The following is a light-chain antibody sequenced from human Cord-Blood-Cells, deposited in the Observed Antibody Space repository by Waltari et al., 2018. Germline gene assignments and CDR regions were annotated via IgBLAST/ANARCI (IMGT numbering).Light chain of an antibody. J-gene: IGKJ3*01. Sequence: EIVLTQSPATLSLSPGERATLSCRASQSVSSYLAWYQQKPGQAPRLLIYDASNRATGIPARFSGSGSGTDFTLTISSLEPEDFAVYYCQQRSNWPQITFGHGTEVDIK. CDR1: QSVSSY. CDR3: QQRSNWPQIT. CDR2: DAS. V-gene: IGKV3-11*01.